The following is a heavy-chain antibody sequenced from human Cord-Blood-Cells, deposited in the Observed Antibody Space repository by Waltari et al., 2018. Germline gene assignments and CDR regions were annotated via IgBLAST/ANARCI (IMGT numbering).Heavy chain of an antibody. CDR1: GFTFSSYA. V-gene: IGHV3-23*01. Sequence: EVQLLESGGGLVQPGGSLRLSCAASGFTFSSYAMSCVRQAPGKGLEWVSAISGSGGSTYYADSVKGRFTISRNNSKNTLYLQMNSLRAEDTAVYYCAKVIAAAAKYGMDVWGQGTTVTVSS. CDR3: AKVIAAAAKYGMDV. CDR2: ISGSGGST. J-gene: IGHJ6*02. D-gene: IGHD6-13*01.